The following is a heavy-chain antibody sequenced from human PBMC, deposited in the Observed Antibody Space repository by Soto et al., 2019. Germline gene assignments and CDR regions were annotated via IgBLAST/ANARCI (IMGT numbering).Heavy chain of an antibody. D-gene: IGHD6-19*01. CDR1: GFTFSSYG. Sequence: ESVGGVVQRGGSLRLSCAASGFTFSSYGMHWVRQAPGKGLEWVAVIWYDGSNKYYADSVKGRYTISRDDSKNTVYLQMNSLGAEDTAVYYCTRDPLIAVAAYDAFDIWGQGTSVTVSS. CDR3: TRDPLIAVAAYDAFDI. J-gene: IGHJ3*02. V-gene: IGHV3-33*01. CDR2: IWYDGSNK.